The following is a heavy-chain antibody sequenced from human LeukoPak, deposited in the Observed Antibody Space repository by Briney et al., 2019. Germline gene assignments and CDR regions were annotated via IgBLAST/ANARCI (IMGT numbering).Heavy chain of an antibody. CDR3: ARNWRYYDSSGYYTSANYFDY. Sequence: GGSLRLSCAASGFTFSNAWMSWVRQAPGKGLEWVANIKQDGSEKYNVDSVKGRFTISRDNAKNSLYLQMNSLRAEDTAVYYCARNWRYYDSSGYYTSANYFDYWGQGTLVTVSS. J-gene: IGHJ4*02. CDR1: GFTFSNAW. V-gene: IGHV3-7*01. D-gene: IGHD3-22*01. CDR2: IKQDGSEK.